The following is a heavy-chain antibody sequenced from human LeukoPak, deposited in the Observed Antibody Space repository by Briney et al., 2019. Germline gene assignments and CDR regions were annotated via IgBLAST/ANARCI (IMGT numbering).Heavy chain of an antibody. CDR3: ARAQGYSYGPFDY. CDR2: ISSTSTYI. D-gene: IGHD5-18*01. J-gene: IGHJ4*02. Sequence: GGSLRLSCAASGFTFSSYSMNWVRQAPGKGLEWVSSISSTSTYIYYADSMKGRFTISRDNAKNTLYLQMNSLRAEDTAVYYCARAQGYSYGPFDYWGQGTLVTVSS. V-gene: IGHV3-21*01. CDR1: GFTFSSYS.